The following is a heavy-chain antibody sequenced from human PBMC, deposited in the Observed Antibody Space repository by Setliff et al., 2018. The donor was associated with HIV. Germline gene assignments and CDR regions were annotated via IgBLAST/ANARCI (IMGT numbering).Heavy chain of an antibody. J-gene: IGHJ5*02. V-gene: IGHV4-61*05. Sequence: SETLSLTCTVSGGSISSSSYYWSWIRQPPGKGLEWIGYIYYSGSTNYNPSLKSRVTISVDTSKNQFSLKLSSVTAADTAVYYCARHLTYDSSGYYYVGLGNWFDPWGQGTLVTVSS. CDR3: ARHLTYDSSGYYYVGLGNWFDP. D-gene: IGHD3-22*01. CDR2: IYYSGST. CDR1: GGSISSSSYY.